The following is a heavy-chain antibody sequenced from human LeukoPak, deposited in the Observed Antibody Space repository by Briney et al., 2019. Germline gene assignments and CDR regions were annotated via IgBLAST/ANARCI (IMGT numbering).Heavy chain of an antibody. D-gene: IGHD3-10*01. Sequence: GASVKVSCKASGYTFTSYGISWGRQAPGQGLEWMGWISAYNGNTNYAQKLQGRVTMTTDTSTSTAYMELRSLRSDDTAVYYCARANPYYYGSGSYIVPDYWGQGTLVTVSS. J-gene: IGHJ4*02. CDR1: GYTFTSYG. CDR2: ISAYNGNT. CDR3: ARANPYYYGSGSYIVPDY. V-gene: IGHV1-18*01.